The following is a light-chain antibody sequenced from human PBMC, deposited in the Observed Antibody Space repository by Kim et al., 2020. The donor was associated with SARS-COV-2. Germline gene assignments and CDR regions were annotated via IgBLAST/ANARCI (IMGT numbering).Light chain of an antibody. V-gene: IGKV1-39*01. CDR2: AAS. J-gene: IGKJ4*01. CDR3: QQSYSTPLT. Sequence: ESGGDGVPCTCRASQSISSYLNWYQQKPGKAPKLLIYAASSLQSGVPSRFSGSGSGTDFTLTISSLQPEDFATYYCQQSYSTPLTFGGGTKVDIK. CDR1: QSISSY.